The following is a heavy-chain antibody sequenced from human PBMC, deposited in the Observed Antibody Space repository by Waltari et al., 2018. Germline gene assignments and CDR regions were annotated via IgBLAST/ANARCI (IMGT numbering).Heavy chain of an antibody. Sequence: QVQLVESGGGVVQPGRSLRLSCAASGFPFSSYGMHWVRQAPGTGLEWVAVIWYDGSNKYYADSVKGRFTISRDNSKNTLYLQMNSLRAEDTAVYYCARWGGVVAASNGYYGMDVWGQGTTVTVSS. CDR3: ARWGGVVAASNGYYGMDV. J-gene: IGHJ6*02. V-gene: IGHV3-33*01. D-gene: IGHD2-15*01. CDR2: IWYDGSNK. CDR1: GFPFSSYG.